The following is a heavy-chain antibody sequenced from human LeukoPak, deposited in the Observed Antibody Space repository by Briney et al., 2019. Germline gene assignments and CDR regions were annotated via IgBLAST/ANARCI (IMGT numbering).Heavy chain of an antibody. V-gene: IGHV1-46*01. J-gene: IGHJ4*02. CDR3: ARGRGIAVAGTAFDY. Sequence: ASVKVSCKASGYTFTSYYMHWVRQAPGQGLEWMGIINPSGGSTSYAQKFQGRVTMTRDTSTSTVYVELSSLRSEDTAVYYCARGRGIAVAGTAFDYWGQGTLVTVSS. D-gene: IGHD6-19*01. CDR1: GYTFTSYY. CDR2: INPSGGST.